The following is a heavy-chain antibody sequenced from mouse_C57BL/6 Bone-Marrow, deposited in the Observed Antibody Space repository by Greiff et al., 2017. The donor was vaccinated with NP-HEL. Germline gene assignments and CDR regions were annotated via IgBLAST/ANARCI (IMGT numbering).Heavy chain of an antibody. CDR3: ARYRDFDV. J-gene: IGHJ1*03. CDR2: IRNKANGYTT. CDR1: GFTFTDYY. Sequence: EVQRVESGGGLVQPGGSLSLSCAASGFTFTDYYMSWVRQPPGKALEWLGFIRNKANGYTTEYSASVKARFTISRDNSQSILYLQMNALRAEDSATYYCARYRDFDVWGTGTTVTVSS. V-gene: IGHV7-3*01.